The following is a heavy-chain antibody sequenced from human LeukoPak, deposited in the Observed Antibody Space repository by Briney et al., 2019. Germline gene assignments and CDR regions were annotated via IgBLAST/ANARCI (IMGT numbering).Heavy chain of an antibody. J-gene: IGHJ4*02. CDR2: IYYSGST. D-gene: IGHD2-2*01. CDR1: GGSISSGGYY. CDR3: AREDDCSSTSCYEGY. Sequence: SQTLSLTCTVSGGSISSGGYYWSWIRQHPGKGLERIGYIYYSGSTYYNPSLKSRVTISVDTSKNQFSLKLSSVTAADTAVYYCAREDDCSSTSCYEGYWGQGTLVTVSS. V-gene: IGHV4-31*03.